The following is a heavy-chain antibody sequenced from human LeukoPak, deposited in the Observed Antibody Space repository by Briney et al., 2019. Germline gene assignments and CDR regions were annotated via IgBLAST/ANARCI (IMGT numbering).Heavy chain of an antibody. J-gene: IGHJ4*02. CDR1: GYSFTSYW. CDR2: IYPGDSDT. V-gene: IGHV5-51*01. CDR3: ARLRIRMTTPYYFDY. Sequence: ESLKISCKGSGYSFTSYWIGWVRQMPGKGLEWMGIIYPGDSDTRYSPSFQGQVTISADKSISTAYLQWSSLKASDTAMYYCARLRIRMTTPYYFDYWGQGTLVTVSS. D-gene: IGHD4-11*01.